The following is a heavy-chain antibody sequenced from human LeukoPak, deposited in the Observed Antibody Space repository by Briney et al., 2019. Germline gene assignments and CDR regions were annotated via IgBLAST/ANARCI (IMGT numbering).Heavy chain of an antibody. V-gene: IGHV3-23*01. J-gene: IGHJ5*02. CDR2: ISGGGGST. CDR1: GFTFSSYA. CDR3: AGFYSSSWSSFNNWFDP. Sequence: GGSLRLSCAASGFTFSSYAMSWVRQAPGKGLEWVSAISGGGGSTYYADSVKGRFTISRDNAKNSLYLQMNSLRAEDTAVYYCAGFYSSSWSSFNNWFDPWGQGTLVTVSS. D-gene: IGHD6-13*01.